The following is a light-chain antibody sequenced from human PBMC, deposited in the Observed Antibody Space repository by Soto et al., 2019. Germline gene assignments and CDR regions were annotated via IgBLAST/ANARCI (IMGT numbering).Light chain of an antibody. CDR3: QQYNIWPWT. CDR1: QSVNSN. Sequence: EIVMTQSPATLSVSPGERATLSCRASQSVNSNLAWYQQKPGQAPRLLIYGASTRGTGIPARFSGSGSGTEFTLTISSLQSEDFAVYYCQQYNIWPWTFGQGTKVEIK. V-gene: IGKV3-15*01. CDR2: GAS. J-gene: IGKJ1*01.